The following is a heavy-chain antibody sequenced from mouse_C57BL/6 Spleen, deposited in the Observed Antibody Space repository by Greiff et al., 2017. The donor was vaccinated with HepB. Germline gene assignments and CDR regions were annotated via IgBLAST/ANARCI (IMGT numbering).Heavy chain of an antibody. J-gene: IGHJ2*01. CDR3: ARDSYYYGSSLFDY. Sequence: EVKLQESGPGLVKPSQSLSLTCSVTGYSITSGYYWNWIRQFPGNKLEWMGYISYDGSNNYNPSLKNRISITRDTSKNQFFLKLNSVTTEDTATYYCARDSYYYGSSLFDYWGQGTTLTVSS. D-gene: IGHD1-1*01. V-gene: IGHV3-6*01. CDR2: ISYDGSN. CDR1: GYSITSGYY.